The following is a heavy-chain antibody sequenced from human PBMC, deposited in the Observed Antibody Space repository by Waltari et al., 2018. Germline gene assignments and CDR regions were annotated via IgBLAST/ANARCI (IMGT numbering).Heavy chain of an antibody. J-gene: IGHJ5*02. Sequence: EVQLLASGGGLVQPGGSRRLSCAASGLPFSSYAINGVGPAPGKGLEWVSGISGSGSSTYYADSVKGRFTISRDNSKNILYLQMNTLRAEDTAVYYCAKSSSSGSARGNWFDPWGQGTLVTVSS. CDR3: AKSSSSGSARGNWFDP. CDR2: ISGSGSST. V-gene: IGHV3-23*01. CDR1: GLPFSSYA. D-gene: IGHD6-19*01.